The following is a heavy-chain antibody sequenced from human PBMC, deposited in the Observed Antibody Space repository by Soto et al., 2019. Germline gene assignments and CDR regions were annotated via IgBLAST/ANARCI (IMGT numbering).Heavy chain of an antibody. J-gene: IGHJ4*02. D-gene: IGHD5-18*01. V-gene: IGHV1-69*13. Sequence: AAVKVSCKASGGTFYTYTFRWVRQAPGQGLEWMGSITPIYPTTNYAERFQGRLTITADGSTHTAYMDLTSLTSEDTAVYYCASIPRYSFPTSDDLDSWGQGTMVTVSS. CDR1: GGTFYTYT. CDR3: ASIPRYSFPTSDDLDS. CDR2: ITPIYPTT.